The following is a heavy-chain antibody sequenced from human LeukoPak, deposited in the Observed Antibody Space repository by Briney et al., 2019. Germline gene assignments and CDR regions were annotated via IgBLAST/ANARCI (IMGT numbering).Heavy chain of an antibody. D-gene: IGHD2-15*01. Sequence: AGSVQFSCKASGYTFTSYGISWVRQAPGQGLEWMGWIISYNGNTNYAQKLQGRVTMTTDTSTSTAYMELRSLRSDDTAVYYCARVSWGPFSGGPIYKNNWFDTWGQGTLVTVSS. CDR2: IISYNGNT. CDR3: ARVSWGPFSGGPIYKNNWFDT. V-gene: IGHV1-18*01. J-gene: IGHJ5*02. CDR1: GYTFTSYG.